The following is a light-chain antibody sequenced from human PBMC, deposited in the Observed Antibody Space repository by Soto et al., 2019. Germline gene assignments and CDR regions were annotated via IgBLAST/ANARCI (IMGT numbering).Light chain of an antibody. CDR3: SAYTARSTLV. J-gene: IGLJ3*02. CDR1: MRDVGAYNF. V-gene: IGLV2-14*01. CDR2: EVR. Sequence: QSALTQPASVSGSAGQSITIFFSGTMRDVGAYNFVSWYQQHPGTAPKLIIYEVRNRPSGISSRFSGSRSGNTASLTISGLQPEDEGDYYCSAYTARSTLVFGGGTKVTVL.